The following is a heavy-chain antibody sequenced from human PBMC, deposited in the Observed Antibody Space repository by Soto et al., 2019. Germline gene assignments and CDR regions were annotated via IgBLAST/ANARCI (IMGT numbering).Heavy chain of an antibody. J-gene: IGHJ5*02. V-gene: IGHV4-59*08. CDR2: NYYSEST. CDR1: GGSISSYY. Sequence: SETLSLTCTVSGGSISSYYWSWIRQPPGKEPEWIGYNYYSESTNYNHSPPSRVTISTDTSKNKYSHRLSPDTAADTAVYYCARHYDFWSGYPPGYNWFDPWGQGTLVTVSS. CDR3: ARHYDFWSGYPPGYNWFDP. D-gene: IGHD3-3*01.